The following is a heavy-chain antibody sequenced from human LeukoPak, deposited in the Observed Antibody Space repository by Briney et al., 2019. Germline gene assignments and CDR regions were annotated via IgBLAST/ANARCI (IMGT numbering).Heavy chain of an antibody. J-gene: IGHJ5*02. CDR2: ISYDGSNK. CDR1: GFTFSSYA. D-gene: IGHD2-2*01. CDR3: AKDPSYCSSTSCYRSEWFDP. Sequence: PGGSLRLSCAASGFTFSSYAMHCVRQAPGKGLEWVAVISYDGSNKYYADSVKGRFTISRDNSKNTLYLQMNSLRAEDTAVYYCAKDPSYCSSTSCYRSEWFDPWGQGTLVTVSS. V-gene: IGHV3-30-3*01.